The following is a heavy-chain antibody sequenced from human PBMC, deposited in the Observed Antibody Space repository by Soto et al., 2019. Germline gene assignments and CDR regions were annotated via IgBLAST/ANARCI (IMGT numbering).Heavy chain of an antibody. V-gene: IGHV4-59*08. D-gene: IGHD6-13*01. CDR3: ARQGGGSSWYRVDY. J-gene: IGHJ4*02. CDR1: GGSISSYP. Sequence: QVQLQESGPGLVKPSETLSLTCIVSGGSISSYPWSWIRQPPGKGLEWIGYVYYSRSTSYNPSLKSRVTRSVDPSKNPFSLKLSSVTAADTAVYYCARQGGGSSWYRVDYWGQGTLVTVSS. CDR2: VYYSRST.